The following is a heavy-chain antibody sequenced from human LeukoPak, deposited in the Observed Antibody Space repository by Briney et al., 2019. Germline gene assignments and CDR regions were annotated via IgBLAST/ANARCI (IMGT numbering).Heavy chain of an antibody. J-gene: IGHJ4*02. V-gene: IGHV3-7*01. CDR1: GFTFSNFW. CDR3: KRDRQGSGIYSNDY. Sequence: PGGSLRLSCAASGFTFSNFWMSWVRQAPGEGLEWVANIKQDGSEIHYVDSVKGRFTISRDNAQNSLYLHMHSLRAEDTAVYYCKRDRQGSGIYSNDYWGRGTLVTVSS. D-gene: IGHD3-10*01. CDR2: IKQDGSEI.